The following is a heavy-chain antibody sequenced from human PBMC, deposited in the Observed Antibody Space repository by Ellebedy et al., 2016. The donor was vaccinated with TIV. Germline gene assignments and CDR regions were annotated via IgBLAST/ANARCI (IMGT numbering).Heavy chain of an antibody. CDR2: ISSSSGTI. V-gene: IGHV3-48*01. D-gene: IGHD1-26*01. J-gene: IGHJ1*01. Sequence: GESLKISXVASGFSLGSHSMNWVRQAPGKGLEWLAGISSSSGTIYYADSVKGRFTISRDNAKNSLYLHMDSLRAEDTAIYYCTTFATAGPRWGQGTLVTVSS. CDR1: GFSLGSHS. CDR3: TTFATAGPR.